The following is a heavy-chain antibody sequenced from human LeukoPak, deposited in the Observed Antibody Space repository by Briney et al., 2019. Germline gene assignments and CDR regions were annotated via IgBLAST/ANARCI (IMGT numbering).Heavy chain of an antibody. J-gene: IGHJ4*02. CDR2: IDGDGRTT. Sequence: PGGSLRLSCVASGLTFTNYGMMWVRQAPGKGLVWVSYIDGDGRTTTYADSVKGRFTISRDNAKNTLYLQMNSLRAEDTAMYYCARNYNGMSCRGQGTLVIVSS. CDR1: GLTFTNYG. V-gene: IGHV3-74*01. CDR3: ARNYNGMSC. D-gene: IGHD1-26*01.